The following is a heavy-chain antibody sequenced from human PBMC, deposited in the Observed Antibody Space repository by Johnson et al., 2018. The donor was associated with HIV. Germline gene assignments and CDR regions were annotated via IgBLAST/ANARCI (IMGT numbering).Heavy chain of an antibody. CDR2: IWYDGSNK. V-gene: IGHV3-33*01. CDR3: ARVRSGRENVFDI. Sequence: QVQLVESGGGVVQPGGSLRLSCAASGFTFSSYGMHWVRQAPGKGLEWVAVIWYDGSNKYYADSVKGRFTISRDNSKSTLYLQMNSLRAEDTAVYYCARVRSGRENVFDIWGQGTVVTVSS. CDR1: GFTFSSYG. J-gene: IGHJ3*02. D-gene: IGHD1-26*01.